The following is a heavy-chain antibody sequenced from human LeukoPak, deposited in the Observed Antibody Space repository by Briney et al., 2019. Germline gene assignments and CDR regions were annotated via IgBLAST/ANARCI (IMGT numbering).Heavy chain of an antibody. CDR1: GFIFGKYA. Sequence: GGSLRLSCVGSGFIFGKYAMTWVRQAPGKGLEWVSTISGGGDSTWNADSVKGRFTVSRDNSKNTLYLQMSSLRVEDTAVYYCAKRGSSETRWYPFDYWGQGTLVAVSS. D-gene: IGHD2-15*01. J-gene: IGHJ4*02. V-gene: IGHV3-23*01. CDR2: ISGGGDST. CDR3: AKRGSSETRWYPFDY.